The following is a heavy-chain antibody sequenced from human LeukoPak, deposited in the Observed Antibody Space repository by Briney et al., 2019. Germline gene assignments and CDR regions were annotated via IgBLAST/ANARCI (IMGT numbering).Heavy chain of an antibody. D-gene: IGHD6-13*01. V-gene: IGHV3-23*01. CDR3: AKEYSSSWYYHYYMDV. CDR1: GFTFSSYA. Sequence: AGGSLRLSCAASGFTFSSYAMNWVRQAPGKGLEWVSGISGSGSGSNTYYADSVKGRFTISRDNSKNTLYLQLNSLRAEDMAVYYCAKEYSSSWYYHYYMDVWGKGTTVTISS. J-gene: IGHJ6*03. CDR2: ISGSGSGSNT.